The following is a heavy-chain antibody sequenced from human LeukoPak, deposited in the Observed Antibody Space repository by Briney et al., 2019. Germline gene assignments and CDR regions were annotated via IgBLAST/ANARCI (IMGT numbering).Heavy chain of an antibody. CDR2: TYYRSKWYN. V-gene: IGHV6-1*01. D-gene: IGHD6-19*01. J-gene: IGHJ5*02. CDR3: ARELVTYSSGWYGSWGNNWFDP. CDR1: GDSVSSNSAA. Sequence: SQTLSLTCAISGDSVSSNSAAWTWIRQSPSRGLEWLGRTYYRSKWYNDYAVSVKSRITINPDTSKNQFSLQLNSVTPEDTAVYYCARELVTYSSGWYGSWGNNWFDPWGQGTLVTVSS.